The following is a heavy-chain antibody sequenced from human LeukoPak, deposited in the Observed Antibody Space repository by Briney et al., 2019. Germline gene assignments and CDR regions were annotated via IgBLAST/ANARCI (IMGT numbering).Heavy chain of an antibody. J-gene: IGHJ5*02. CDR1: GYTFTSYG. V-gene: IGHV1-18*01. CDR3: ARDILGPVETIWSDP. Sequence: ASVKVSCKASGYTFTSYGISWVRQAPGQGLEWMGWISAYNGNTNYAQKLQGRVTMTTDTSASTAYMELRSLRSDDTAVYYCARDILGPVETIWSDPWGQGTLVTVSS. CDR2: ISAYNGNT. D-gene: IGHD3-16*01.